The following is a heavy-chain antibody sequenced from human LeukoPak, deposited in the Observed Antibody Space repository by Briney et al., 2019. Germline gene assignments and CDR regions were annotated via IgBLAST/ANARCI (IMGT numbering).Heavy chain of an antibody. D-gene: IGHD3-9*01. CDR1: GFTFSSYS. Sequence: GGSLRLSCAASGFTFSSYSMNWVRQAPGKGLEWVSYISSSSSTIYYADSVKGRFTISRDNTKNSLYLQMNSLRAEDTAVYYCARRVFSDYWGQGTLVTVSS. V-gene: IGHV3-48*01. CDR2: ISSSSSTI. CDR3: ARRVFSDY. J-gene: IGHJ4*02.